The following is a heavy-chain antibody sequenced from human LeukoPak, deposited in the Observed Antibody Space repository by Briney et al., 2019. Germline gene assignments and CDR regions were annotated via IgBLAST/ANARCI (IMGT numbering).Heavy chain of an antibody. Sequence: GGSLRLSCVASAFTFSNYAMHWVRQAPGKGLEWVVVTSVDGSNKRYVDSVKGRFTISRDNSKNTLYLQMNSLRTDDTAVYYCARGGRLRYFDWAPDYWGQGTLVTVSS. CDR2: TSVDGSNK. V-gene: IGHV3-30-3*01. CDR1: AFTFSNYA. J-gene: IGHJ4*02. CDR3: ARGGRLRYFDWAPDY. D-gene: IGHD3-9*01.